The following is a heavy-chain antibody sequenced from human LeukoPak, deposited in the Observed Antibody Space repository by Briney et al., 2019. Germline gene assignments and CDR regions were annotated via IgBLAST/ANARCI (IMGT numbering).Heavy chain of an antibody. CDR2: IYDDGTTQ. CDR3: VKDVLRFLKWSGGYDY. CDR1: GFTFRDYG. Sequence: SGGSLRLSWAASGFTFRDYGMHWVHQAPGKGLEWVAVIYDDGTTQHYADSVKGRFTISRDNSKNTLWLQMNSLRAEDTAVYYCVKDVLRFLKWSGGYDYWGQGSLVTVSS. D-gene: IGHD3-3*01. V-gene: IGHV3-33*06. J-gene: IGHJ4*02.